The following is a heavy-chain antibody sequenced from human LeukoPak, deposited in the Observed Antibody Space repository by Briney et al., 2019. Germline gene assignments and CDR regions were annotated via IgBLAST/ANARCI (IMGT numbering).Heavy chain of an antibody. CDR1: GGSISSSSYY. D-gene: IGHD6-13*01. Sequence: SETLSLTCTVSGGSISSSSYYWGWIRQPPGKGLEWIGSIYYSGSTYYNPSLKSRVTISVDTSKNQFSLKLSSVTAADTAVYYCARGPPALEQQLFPSYYFDYWGQGTLVTVSS. CDR3: ARGPPALEQQLFPSYYFDY. CDR2: IYYSGST. J-gene: IGHJ4*02. V-gene: IGHV4-39*07.